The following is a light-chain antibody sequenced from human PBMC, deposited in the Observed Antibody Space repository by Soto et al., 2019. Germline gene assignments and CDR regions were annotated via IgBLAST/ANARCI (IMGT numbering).Light chain of an antibody. CDR3: SSYTSSSTLGV. J-gene: IGLJ1*01. CDR2: EVS. Sequence: QSALTQPASVSGSPGQSITISCTGTSSDVGGYNYVSWFQQHPGKAPKLLIYEVSNRPSGASHRFSGSKSGNTASLTISGLQAEDEAVYYCSSYTSSSTLGVFGTGTKLTVL. V-gene: IGLV2-14*01. CDR1: SSDVGGYNY.